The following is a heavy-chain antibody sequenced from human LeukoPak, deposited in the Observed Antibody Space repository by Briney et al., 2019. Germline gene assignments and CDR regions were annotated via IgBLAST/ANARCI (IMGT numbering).Heavy chain of an antibody. V-gene: IGHV3-48*01. Sequence: GGSLRLSCGASGFTFSSYSMNWVRQAPGKGLEWVSYISSSSSTIYYADSVKGRFTISRDNAKNSLYLQMNSLRAEDTAVYYCARAARVRGANPMRYYFDYWGQGTLVTVSS. J-gene: IGHJ4*02. CDR2: ISSSSSTI. D-gene: IGHD3-10*01. CDR1: GFTFSSYS. CDR3: ARAARVRGANPMRYYFDY.